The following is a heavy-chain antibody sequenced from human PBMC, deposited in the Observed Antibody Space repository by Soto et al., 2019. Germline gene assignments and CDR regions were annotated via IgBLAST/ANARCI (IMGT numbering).Heavy chain of an antibody. CDR1: GYSFITSYH. CDR3: ARDTGYDHDAFDI. CDR2: INPTGSMT. D-gene: IGHD5-12*01. Sequence: AAVKVSCKASGYSFITSYHMHWVRQAPGQGLEWMGIINPTGSMTSYSQKFQGRLTMTRDTSTATDYMELSNLTSEDTALYFCARDTGYDHDAFDIWAKGTMVTVSS. J-gene: IGHJ3*02. V-gene: IGHV1-46*01.